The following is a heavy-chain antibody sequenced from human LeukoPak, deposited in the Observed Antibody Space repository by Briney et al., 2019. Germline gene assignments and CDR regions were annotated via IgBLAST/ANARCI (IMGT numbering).Heavy chain of an antibody. Sequence: PSETLSLTCTVSGGSISSGTYYWTWIRQPAGKGLEWIGRIYTSGNTNYNPSLKSRVTISIDTSNNQFSLKLSSVTAADTAVYYCARSSTHRFDPWGQGTLVIVSS. CDR2: IYTSGNT. J-gene: IGHJ5*02. CDR1: GGSISSGTYY. D-gene: IGHD2-15*01. CDR3: ARSSTHRFDP. V-gene: IGHV4-61*02.